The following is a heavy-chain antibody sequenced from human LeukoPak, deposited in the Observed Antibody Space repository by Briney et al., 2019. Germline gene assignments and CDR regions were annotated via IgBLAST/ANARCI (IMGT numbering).Heavy chain of an antibody. D-gene: IGHD1-26*01. CDR2: ISWSSGSI. CDR3: AKGSGRYWTFFDF. CDR1: GFTFEDYA. J-gene: IGHJ4*02. V-gene: IGHV3-9*01. Sequence: GGSLRLSCSASGFTFEDYAMHWVRQAPGKGLEWVSGISWSSGSIDYVESVKGRFTISRDNAENSLYLQMNSLRPEDTALYYCAKGSGRYWTFFDFWGQGTLVAVSS.